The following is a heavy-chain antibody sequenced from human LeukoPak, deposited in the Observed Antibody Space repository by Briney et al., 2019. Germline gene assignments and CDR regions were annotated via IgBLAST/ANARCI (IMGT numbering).Heavy chain of an antibody. CDR1: GFTFSSYW. CDR3: ARGSEWTNGVSDY. V-gene: IGHV3-7*01. D-gene: IGHD3-3*01. Sequence: GGSLRLSCAASGFTFSSYWMSWVRQAPGKGLEWVANIKQDGSEKYYVDSVKGRFTISRDNAKNSLYLQMNSLRVEDAALYYCARGSEWTNGVSDYWGQGTLVTVSS. CDR2: IKQDGSEK. J-gene: IGHJ4*02.